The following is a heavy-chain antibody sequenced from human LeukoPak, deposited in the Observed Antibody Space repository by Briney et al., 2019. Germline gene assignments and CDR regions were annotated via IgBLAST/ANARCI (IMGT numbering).Heavy chain of an antibody. CDR1: GYTFTSYA. CDR3: ARVLFYSSGNKSNRVDY. V-gene: IGHV1-3*01. CDR2: INAGNGNT. Sequence: ASVKVSCKASGYTFTSYAMHWVRQAPGQRLEWMGWINAGNGNTKYSQEFQGRVTITRDTSASTAYMELSSLRSDDTAVYYCARVLFYSSGNKSNRVDYWGQGTLVTVSS. D-gene: IGHD6-19*01. J-gene: IGHJ4*02.